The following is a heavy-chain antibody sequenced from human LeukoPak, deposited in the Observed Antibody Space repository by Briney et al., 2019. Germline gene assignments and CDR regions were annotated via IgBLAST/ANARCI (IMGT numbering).Heavy chain of an antibody. V-gene: IGHV4-59*12. D-gene: IGHD3-3*01. CDR3: ARGLWIFGVDPNWFDP. CDR2: IYYSGST. Sequence: SETLSLTCTVSGGSISSYYWSWIRQPPGKGLEWIGYIYYSGSTNYNPSLKSRVTISVDTSKNQFSLKLSSVTAADTAVYYCARGLWIFGVDPNWFDPWGQGTLVTVSS. J-gene: IGHJ5*02. CDR1: GGSISSYY.